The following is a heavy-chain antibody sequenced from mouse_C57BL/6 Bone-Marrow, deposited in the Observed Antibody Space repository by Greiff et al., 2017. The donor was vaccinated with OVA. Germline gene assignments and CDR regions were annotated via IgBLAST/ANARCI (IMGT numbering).Heavy chain of an antibody. CDR2: INYDGSST. V-gene: IGHV5-16*01. CDR1: GFTFSDYY. J-gene: IGHJ4*01. CDR3: AREGGGYAMDY. Sequence: EVQLVESEGGLVQPGSSMKLSCTASGFTFSDYYMAWVRQVPEKGLEWVANINYDGSSTYYLDSLKSRFIISRDNAKNILYLQMSSLKSEDTATYYCAREGGGYAMDYWGQGTSVTVSS.